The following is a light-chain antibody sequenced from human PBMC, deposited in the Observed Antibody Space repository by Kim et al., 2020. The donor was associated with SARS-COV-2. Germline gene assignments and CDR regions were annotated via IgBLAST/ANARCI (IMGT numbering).Light chain of an antibody. Sequence: DIQMTQSPSSLSAPVGDRVTITCRASQSIYSHLNWYQQKPGKAPKLLIYAASNLQSGVPSRFSGSGSGTDFTLTISSLQLEDCATYYCQQSYSTHWTFGQGTKVDIK. CDR3: QQSYSTHWT. V-gene: IGKV1-39*01. J-gene: IGKJ1*01. CDR1: QSIYSH. CDR2: AAS.